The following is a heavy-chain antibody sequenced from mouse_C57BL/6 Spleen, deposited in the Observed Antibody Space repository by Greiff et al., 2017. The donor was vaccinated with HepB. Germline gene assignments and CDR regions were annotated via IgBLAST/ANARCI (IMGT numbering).Heavy chain of an antibody. Sequence: EVMLVESGGGLVKPGGSLKLSCAASGFTFSDYGMHWVRQAPEKGLEWVAYISSGSSTIYYADTVKGRFTISRDNAKNTLFLQMTSLRSEDTAMYYCARTSNWDVGFAYWGQGTLVTVSA. V-gene: IGHV5-17*01. J-gene: IGHJ3*01. CDR2: ISSGSSTI. CDR1: GFTFSDYG. CDR3: ARTSNWDVGFAY. D-gene: IGHD4-1*01.